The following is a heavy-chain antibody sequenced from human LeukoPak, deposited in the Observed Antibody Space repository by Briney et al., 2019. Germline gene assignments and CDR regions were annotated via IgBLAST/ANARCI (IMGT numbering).Heavy chain of an antibody. CDR3: ATSSGWKSNIDY. D-gene: IGHD6-19*01. J-gene: IGHJ4*02. V-gene: IGHV1-2*02. Sequence: ASVKVSCKASGYTFNGYYIHWVRQAPGQGLEWMGWINPNSGGTNYAQKFQGRVTMTRDTSISTAYMELSRLRSDDTAVFYCATSSGWKSNIDYWGQGTLVAVSS. CDR2: INPNSGGT. CDR1: GYTFNGYY.